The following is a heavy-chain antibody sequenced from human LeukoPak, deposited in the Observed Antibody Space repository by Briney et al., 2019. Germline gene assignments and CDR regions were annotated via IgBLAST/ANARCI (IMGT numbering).Heavy chain of an antibody. V-gene: IGHV5-51*01. CDR2: IYPRDSHT. D-gene: IGHD3-3*01. Sequence: GESLKISCKGSGYSFTNYWIGWVRQMPGKGLEWMGLIYPRDSHTRYSPSFQGHVTISADRSISTSYLQWSSLKASDTAMYYCARRSREGFGDFWGPGTLVTVSS. CDR1: GYSFTNYW. CDR3: ARRSREGFGDF. J-gene: IGHJ4*02.